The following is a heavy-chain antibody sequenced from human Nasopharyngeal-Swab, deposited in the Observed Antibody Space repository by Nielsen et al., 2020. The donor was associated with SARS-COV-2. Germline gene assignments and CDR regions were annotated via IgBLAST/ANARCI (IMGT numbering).Heavy chain of an antibody. CDR3: ARERGGGYGDY. J-gene: IGHJ4*02. CDR1: GFTFSPYT. V-gene: IGHV3-48*04. CDR2: ITSGNSV. Sequence: WGSLRLSCATSGFTFSPYTMTWVRQAPGKGLQWISYITSGNSVQYADSVRGRFTISRDNAKNSLYLQMNSLIAEDTAVYYCARERGGGYGDYWGQGTLVTVSS. D-gene: IGHD5-12*01.